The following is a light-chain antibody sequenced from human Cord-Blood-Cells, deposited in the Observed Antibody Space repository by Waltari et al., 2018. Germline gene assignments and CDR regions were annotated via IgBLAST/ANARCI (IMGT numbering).Light chain of an antibody. J-gene: IGKJ4*01. CDR2: AAS. CDR1: QGISSY. Sequence: IRMTQSPSSFSASTGDRVTLTGRASQGISSYLAWYQQKPGKAPKLLIYAASTLQSGVQSRFSGSGPGTDFTLTISCRQSEDFATYYWQQYYSYPLTFGGGTKVEIK. CDR3: QQYYSYPLT. V-gene: IGKV1-8*01.